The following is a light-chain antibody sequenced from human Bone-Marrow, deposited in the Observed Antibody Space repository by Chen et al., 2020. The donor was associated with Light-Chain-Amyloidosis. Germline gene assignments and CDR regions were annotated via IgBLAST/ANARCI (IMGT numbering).Light chain of an antibody. CDR2: DDS. Sequence: SYVLTQPSSVSAAPGQTATIACGGNNIGSTSVHWYQQTPGQAPLLVVYDDSDRPSGIPDRLSGSNSGNTATLTISSVEAGDEADYYCQVWDRSSDRPVFGGGTKLTVL. CDR3: QVWDRSSDRPV. V-gene: IGLV3-21*02. CDR1: NIGSTS. J-gene: IGLJ3*02.